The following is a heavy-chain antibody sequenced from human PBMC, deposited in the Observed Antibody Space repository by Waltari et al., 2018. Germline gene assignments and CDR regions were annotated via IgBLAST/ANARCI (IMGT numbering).Heavy chain of an antibody. CDR2: VSPILGIA. Sequence: QVQLVQSGAEVKKPGSSVKVSCKASGGTFSSYTISWVRQAPGQGLEWMGKVSPILGIANDAQKFPGRVTITADKSTSTAYMELSRLRSEDTDVYYCARGYYDSSGYSAQGDYWGQGTLVTVSS. V-gene: IGHV1-69*02. D-gene: IGHD3-22*01. CDR1: GGTFSSYT. CDR3: ARGYYDSSGYSAQGDY. J-gene: IGHJ4*02.